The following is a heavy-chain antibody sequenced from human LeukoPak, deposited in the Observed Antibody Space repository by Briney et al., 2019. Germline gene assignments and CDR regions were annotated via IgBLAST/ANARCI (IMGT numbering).Heavy chain of an antibody. V-gene: IGHV4-38-2*02. D-gene: IGHD6-19*01. CDR3: ASQAVAGHGAFDI. CDR1: GYSISSGYY. CDR2: IYHSGST. J-gene: IGHJ3*02. Sequence: SETLSLTCTVSGYSISSGYYWGWIRQPPGKGLEWIGSIYHSGSTYYNPSLKSRVTISVDTSKNQFSLQLNSVTPEDTAVYYCASQAVAGHGAFDIWGQGTMVTVSS.